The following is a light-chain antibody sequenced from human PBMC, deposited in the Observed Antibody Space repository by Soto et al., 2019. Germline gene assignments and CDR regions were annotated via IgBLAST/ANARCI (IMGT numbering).Light chain of an antibody. CDR3: QQRGNWPPIT. Sequence: ETVLTQSPAPLSLSPGERATLSCRASQSVSRFLAWYQQKPGQAPRLLIYDASNRATGIPARFSGSGSGTDFTLTISSLEPEDFAVYYCQQRGNWPPITFGQGTRLDIK. CDR1: QSVSRF. V-gene: IGKV3-11*01. J-gene: IGKJ5*01. CDR2: DAS.